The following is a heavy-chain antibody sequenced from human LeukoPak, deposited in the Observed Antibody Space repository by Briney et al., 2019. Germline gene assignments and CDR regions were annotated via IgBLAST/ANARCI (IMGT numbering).Heavy chain of an antibody. CDR3: PRLLVRDYFDY. V-gene: IGHV4-38-2*01. CDR1: GYSLSSGYY. J-gene: IGHJ4*02. CDR2: IYHRGSA. Sequence: PSETLSLTCAVSGYSLSSGYYWGWIRPPPGKGLGWVGSIYHRGSAYYKPSLKGRVTIQVDTSNNEFSLTLSSVTAADTAGYFCPRLLVRDYFDYWGQGTLVTVSS. D-gene: IGHD6-6*01.